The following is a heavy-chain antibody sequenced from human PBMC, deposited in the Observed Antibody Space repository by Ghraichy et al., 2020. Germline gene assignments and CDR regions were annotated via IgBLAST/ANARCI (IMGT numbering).Heavy chain of an antibody. CDR2: IYYSGST. V-gene: IGHV4-59*01. Sequence: SETLSLTCTVSGGSISSYYWSWIRQPPGKGLEWIGYIYYSGSTNYNPSLKSRVTISVDTSKNQFSLKLSSVTAADTAVYYCARDSSDYYGSGSYYNDNWFDPWGQGTLVTVSS. CDR1: GGSISSYY. D-gene: IGHD3-10*01. J-gene: IGHJ5*02. CDR3: ARDSSDYYGSGSYYNDNWFDP.